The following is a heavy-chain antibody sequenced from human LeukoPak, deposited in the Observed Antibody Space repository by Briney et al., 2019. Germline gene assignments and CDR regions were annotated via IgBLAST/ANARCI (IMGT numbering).Heavy chain of an antibody. Sequence: AGGSLRLSCAASGFTFSNAWMSWVRQAPGKGLEWVGRIKSETDGGTTDYAAPVKGRFTISRDNAKSSLFLQMNSLRAEDTAVYYCAREDCGGDCCLFDHWGQGTLVTVSS. V-gene: IGHV3-15*01. D-gene: IGHD2-21*02. CDR1: GFTFSNAW. CDR3: AREDCGGDCCLFDH. J-gene: IGHJ4*02. CDR2: IKSETDGGTT.